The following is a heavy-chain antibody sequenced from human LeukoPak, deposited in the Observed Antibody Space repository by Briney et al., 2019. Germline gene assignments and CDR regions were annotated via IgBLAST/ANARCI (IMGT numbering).Heavy chain of an antibody. J-gene: IGHJ4*02. V-gene: IGHV4-34*01. CDR1: GGSFSGYY. D-gene: IGHD4-11*01. CDR2: INHSGST. Sequence: PSETLSLTCAVYGGSFSGYYWSWIRQPPGKGLEWIGEINHSGSTNYNPSLKSRVTMSVDTSKNQFSLSLSSVTAADTALYYCARETTGLARYFDYWGQGTLVTVSS. CDR3: ARETTGLARYFDY.